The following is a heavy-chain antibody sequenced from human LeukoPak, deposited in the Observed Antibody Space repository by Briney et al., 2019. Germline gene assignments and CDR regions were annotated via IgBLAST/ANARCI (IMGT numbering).Heavy chain of an antibody. Sequence: GGSLRLSCAASGFTLSSKVMHWVRQAPGTGLVWVSRIIRDGTGTDYADSVKGRFTISRDIAANTLYLQMNSLRAEDTAVYYCARAVGYGAGSYGFDIWGQGTTVTVSS. CDR2: IIRDGTGT. V-gene: IGHV3-74*01. CDR3: ARAVGYGAGSYGFDI. CDR1: GFTLSSKV. J-gene: IGHJ3*02. D-gene: IGHD3-10*01.